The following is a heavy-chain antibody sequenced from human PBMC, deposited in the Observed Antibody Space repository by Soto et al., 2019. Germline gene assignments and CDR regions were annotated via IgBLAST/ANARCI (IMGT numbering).Heavy chain of an antibody. CDR2: ISYDGSNK. V-gene: IGHV3-30-3*01. CDR1: GFTFSSYA. J-gene: IGHJ6*02. D-gene: IGHD3-3*01. CDR3: ARELSITIFGVVFFGMDV. Sequence: TGGSLRLSCAASGFTFSSYAMHWVRQAPGKGLEWVAVISYDGSNKYYADSVKGRFTISRDNSKNTLYLQMNSLRAEDTAVYYCARELSITIFGVVFFGMDVWGQGTTVTVSS.